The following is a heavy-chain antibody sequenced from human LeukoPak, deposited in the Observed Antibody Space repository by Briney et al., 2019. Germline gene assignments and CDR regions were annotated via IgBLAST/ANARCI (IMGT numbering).Heavy chain of an antibody. J-gene: IGHJ4*02. CDR1: GFTFSSYG. V-gene: IGHV3-30*18. CDR2: IRYGGSNK. Sequence: GRSLRLSCAASGFTFSSYGMHWVRQAPGKGLEWVAVIRYGGSNKYYADSVKGRFTISRDNSKNTLYLQMNSLRAEDTAVYYCAKDMGLIAAAAFDYWGQGTLVTVSS. CDR3: AKDMGLIAAAAFDY. D-gene: IGHD6-13*01.